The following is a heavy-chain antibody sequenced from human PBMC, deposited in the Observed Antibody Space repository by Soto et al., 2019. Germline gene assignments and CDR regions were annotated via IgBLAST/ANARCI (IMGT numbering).Heavy chain of an antibody. V-gene: IGHV3-33*01. CDR2: IWYDGSNK. D-gene: IGHD2-2*01. Sequence: ESGGGVVQPGRSLRLSCAASGFTFSSYGMHWVRQAPGKGLEWVAVIWYDGSNKYYADSVKGRFTISRDNSKNTLYLQMNSLRAEDTAVYYCARDIVVVPAAPSGAFDIWGQGTMVTVSS. CDR3: ARDIVVVPAAPSGAFDI. CDR1: GFTFSSYG. J-gene: IGHJ3*02.